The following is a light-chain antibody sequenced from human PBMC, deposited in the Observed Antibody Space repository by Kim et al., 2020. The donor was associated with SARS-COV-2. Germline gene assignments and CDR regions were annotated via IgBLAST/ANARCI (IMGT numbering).Light chain of an antibody. Sequence: QSLTIACTGATSDVGGDNYVSWYQQHPRKATKLIIYDVSSRPSGISDRFSGSKSGNTASLTTSGLQVEDEADYYCNAYTSRTTLFVFGTGTKVTVL. CDR3: NAYTSRTTLFV. J-gene: IGLJ1*01. CDR2: DVS. CDR1: TSDVGGDNY. V-gene: IGLV2-14*03.